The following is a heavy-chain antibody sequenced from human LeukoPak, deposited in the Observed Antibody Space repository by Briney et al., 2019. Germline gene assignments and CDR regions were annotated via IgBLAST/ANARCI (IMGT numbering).Heavy chain of an antibody. V-gene: IGHV4-30-2*01. J-gene: IGHJ3*02. D-gene: IGHD3-10*01. CDR1: GGSISSGGYS. Sequence: PSETLSLTCAVSGGSISSGGYSWSWIRQPPGKGLEWIGYIYQSGSTYYNLSLKSRVTISVDRSKNQFSLRLSSVTAADTAVYYCATAGGTMVRGVFINDAFDIWGQGTMVTVSS. CDR2: IYQSGST. CDR3: ATAGGTMVRGVFINDAFDI.